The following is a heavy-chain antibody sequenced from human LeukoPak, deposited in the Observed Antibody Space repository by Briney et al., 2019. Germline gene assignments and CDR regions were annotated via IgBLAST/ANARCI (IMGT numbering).Heavy chain of an antibody. CDR2: IRYDGRNK. Sequence: PGGSLRLSCAASGFIFTKYGMHWVRQAPGKGLEWVALIRYDGRNKYYADSVKGRFTISRDNSNNTLFLQMNSLRAEDTAVYYCASSVGATTTRRVGFDYWGQGTLVTVSS. V-gene: IGHV3-30*02. CDR1: GFIFTKYG. J-gene: IGHJ4*02. CDR3: ASSVGATTTRRVGFDY. D-gene: IGHD1-26*01.